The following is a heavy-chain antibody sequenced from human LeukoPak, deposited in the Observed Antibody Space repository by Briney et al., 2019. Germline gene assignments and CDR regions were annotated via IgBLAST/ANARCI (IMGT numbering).Heavy chain of an antibody. CDR1: GFSFSSNA. CDR3: ATPSDSSGWYGV. D-gene: IGHD6-19*01. Sequence: GGSLRLSCAASGFSFSSNAMSWVRQAPGKGLEWVSVINNSGGITYYADSVKGRFTISRDNSKNTLYLQMNSLRGEDTAVYYCATPSDSSGWYGVWGQGTLVTVSS. V-gene: IGHV3-23*01. J-gene: IGHJ4*02. CDR2: INNSGGIT.